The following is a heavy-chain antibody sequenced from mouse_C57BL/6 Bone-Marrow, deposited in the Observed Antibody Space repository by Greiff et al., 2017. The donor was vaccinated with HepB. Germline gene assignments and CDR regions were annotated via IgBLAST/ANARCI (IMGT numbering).Heavy chain of an antibody. Sequence: EVKLVESGGGLVKPGGSLKLSCAASGFTFSSYAMSWVRQTPEKRLEWVATISDGGSYTYYPDNVKGRFTISRDNAKNNLYLQMSHLKSEDTAMYYCARLGYAMDYWGQGTSVTVSS. V-gene: IGHV5-4*03. D-gene: IGHD3-3*01. CDR3: ARLGYAMDY. CDR2: ISDGGSYT. J-gene: IGHJ4*01. CDR1: GFTFSSYA.